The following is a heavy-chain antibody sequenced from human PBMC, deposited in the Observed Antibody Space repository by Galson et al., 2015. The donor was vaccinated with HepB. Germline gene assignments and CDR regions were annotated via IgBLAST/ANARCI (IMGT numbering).Heavy chain of an antibody. D-gene: IGHD1-26*01. CDR1: GFTFSSYA. CDR2: ISYDGSNK. J-gene: IGHJ4*02. CDR3: ARVEGAVIFDY. Sequence: SLRLSCAASGFTFSSYAMHWVRQAPGKGLEWVAVISYDGSNKYYADSVKGRFTISRDNSKNTLYLQMNSLRAEDTAVYYCARVEGAVIFDYWGQGTLVTVSS. V-gene: IGHV3-30*04.